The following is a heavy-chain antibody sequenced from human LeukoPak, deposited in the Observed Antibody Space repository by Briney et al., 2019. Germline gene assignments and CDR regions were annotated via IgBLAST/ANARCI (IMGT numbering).Heavy chain of an antibody. CDR1: GFTFSSYG. V-gene: IGHV3-30*02. D-gene: IGHD6-19*01. Sequence: PGGSLRLSCAASGFTFSSYGMHWLRQAPGKGLEWVAFIRFDGSNKYYADSVKGRFTISRDNSKNTLYLQMNSLRPEDTAVYYCATAFIAVAGANFQHWGQGTLVTVSS. CDR3: ATAFIAVAGANFQH. CDR2: IRFDGSNK. J-gene: IGHJ1*01.